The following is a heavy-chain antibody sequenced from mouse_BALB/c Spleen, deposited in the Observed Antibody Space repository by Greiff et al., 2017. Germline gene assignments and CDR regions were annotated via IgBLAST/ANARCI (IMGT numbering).Heavy chain of an antibody. CDR3: ARGGYGSSPYWYFDV. Sequence: VQLQESGPGLVAPSQSLSITCTVSGFSLTSYGVHWVRQPPGKGLEWLGVIWAGGSTNYNSALMSRLSISQDNSKSQVFLKMNSLQTDDTAMYYCARGGYGSSPYWYFDVWGAGTTVTVSS. D-gene: IGHD1-1*01. J-gene: IGHJ1*01. CDR2: IWAGGST. V-gene: IGHV2-9*02. CDR1: GFSLTSYG.